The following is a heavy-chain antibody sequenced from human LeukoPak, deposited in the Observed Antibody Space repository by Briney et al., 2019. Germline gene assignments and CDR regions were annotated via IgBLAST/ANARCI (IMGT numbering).Heavy chain of an antibody. J-gene: IGHJ2*01. V-gene: IGHV3-13*01. CDR1: GFTFSSYG. Sequence: GGSLRLSCAASGFTFSSYGMHWVRHATGKGLEWVSAIGTAGDTYYPGSVKGRFTISRENAKNSLYLQMNSLRAEDTAVYYCARDFNGYFDLWGRGTLVTVSS. CDR2: IGTAGDT. CDR3: ARDFNGYFDL.